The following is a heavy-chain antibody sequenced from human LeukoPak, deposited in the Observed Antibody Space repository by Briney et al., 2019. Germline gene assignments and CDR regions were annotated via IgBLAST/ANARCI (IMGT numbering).Heavy chain of an antibody. CDR2: IHSDGSST. V-gene: IGHV3-74*01. D-gene: IGHD3-16*01. Sequence: GGSLRLSCAASGFTLSSYAMSWVRQAPGKGPVWVSRIHSDGSSTIYADSVKGRFTISRDNARNTLYLQMNSLRAEDTAVYYCVRDRYYVPDYWGQGTLVTVSS. CDR3: VRDRYYVPDY. J-gene: IGHJ4*02. CDR1: GFTLSSYA.